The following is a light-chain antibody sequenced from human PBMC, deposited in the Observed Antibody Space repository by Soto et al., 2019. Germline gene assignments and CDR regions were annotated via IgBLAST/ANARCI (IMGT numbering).Light chain of an antibody. CDR1: QSISSY. V-gene: IGKV1-39*01. J-gene: IGKJ4*01. Sequence: DNQMTQSPSSLPASVGDRVTRTCRASQSISSYLNWYQQKPGKAPKLLIYAASSLQSGVPSRFSGSGSGTDFTLTISSLQPEDFATYYCLRSYSTPPLTFGGGT. CDR2: AAS. CDR3: LRSYSTPPLT.